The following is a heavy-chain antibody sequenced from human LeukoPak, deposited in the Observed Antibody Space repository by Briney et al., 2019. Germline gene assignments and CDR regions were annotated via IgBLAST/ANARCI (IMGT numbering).Heavy chain of an antibody. J-gene: IGHJ4*02. D-gene: IGHD4-17*01. Sequence: GGSLRLSCAASGFTFSSYAMSWVRQAPGKGLEWVSAISGSGGSTYYADSVKGRFTISRDNSKNTLYLQMNSLRAEDTAVYYCAKDLLNDYGDYVPLMEFAGFDYWGQGTLVTVSS. CDR2: ISGSGGST. CDR1: GFTFSSYA. CDR3: AKDLLNDYGDYVPLMEFAGFDY. V-gene: IGHV3-23*01.